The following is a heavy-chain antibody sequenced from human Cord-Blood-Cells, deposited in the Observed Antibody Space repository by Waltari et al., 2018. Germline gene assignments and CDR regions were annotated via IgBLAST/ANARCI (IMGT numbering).Heavy chain of an antibody. V-gene: IGHV3-23*01. CDR2: IRGSGGDT. Sequence: EVQLLESGGGLVQPGGSLRLSCAASGFTFSSYAMSWVRQAPGKGLEWVSGIRGSGGDTYYADSVKRRFTISRDNSKNTLYLQMNSLRAEDTAVYYCVSPFGPFDYWGQGTLVTVSS. CDR1: GFTFSSYA. D-gene: IGHD3-10*01. J-gene: IGHJ4*02. CDR3: VSPFGPFDY.